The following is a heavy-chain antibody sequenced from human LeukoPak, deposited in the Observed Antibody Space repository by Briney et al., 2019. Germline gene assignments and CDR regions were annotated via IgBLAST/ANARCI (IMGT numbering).Heavy chain of an antibody. J-gene: IGHJ6*03. CDR2: INPTGGST. CDR1: GYIFTNYY. Sequence: GASVKVSCKASGYIFTNYYMHWVRQAPGEGLEWMGIINPTGGSTSYAQKFQGRVTMTRDMSTSTVYMELSSLRSEDTAVYYCARDQGYSSSWYYYYYYMDVWGKGTTVTVSS. V-gene: IGHV1-46*01. D-gene: IGHD6-13*01. CDR3: ARDQGYSSSWYYYYYYMDV.